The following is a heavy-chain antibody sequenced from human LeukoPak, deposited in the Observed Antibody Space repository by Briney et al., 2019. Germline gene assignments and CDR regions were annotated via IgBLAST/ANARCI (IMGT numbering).Heavy chain of an antibody. CDR1: GGSISSYY. J-gene: IGHJ4*02. Sequence: SETLSLTCTVSGGSISSYYWSWVRQPPGKGLEWIGYIYYSGSTNYNPSLKSRVTISVDTSKNQFSLKLSSVTAADTAVYYCARAQYYYDSSGSPTIDYWGQGTLVTVSS. V-gene: IGHV4-59*01. D-gene: IGHD3-22*01. CDR3: ARAQYYYDSSGSPTIDY. CDR2: IYYSGST.